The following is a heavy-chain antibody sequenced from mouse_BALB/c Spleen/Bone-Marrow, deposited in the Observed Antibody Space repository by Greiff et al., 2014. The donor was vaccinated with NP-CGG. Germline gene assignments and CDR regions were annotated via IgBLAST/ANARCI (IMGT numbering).Heavy chain of an antibody. J-gene: IGHJ3*01. Sequence: DVHLVESGGDLVKPGGSLKLSRAASGFTFSGFGMSWVRQSPDKRLEWVATIGVGGTYTYYPDSVKGRFTISRDNAKNTLYLRMSSLKSEDTAMYYCARPFTTVVATVFAYWGQGTLVTVSA. CDR2: IGVGGTYT. CDR1: GFTFSGFG. CDR3: ARPFTTVVATVFAY. V-gene: IGHV5-6*01. D-gene: IGHD1-1*01.